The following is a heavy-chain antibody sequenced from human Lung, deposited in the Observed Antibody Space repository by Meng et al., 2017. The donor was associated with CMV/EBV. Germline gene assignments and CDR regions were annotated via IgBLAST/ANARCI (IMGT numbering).Heavy chain of an antibody. CDR2: IYHGGST. D-gene: IGHD1-7*01. CDR1: GGSITSGNYY. Sequence: SETLSLXCTVSGGSITSGNYYWTWIRQHPRKGLEWIGFIYHGGSTDYNPSLKSRLTISVDTSKNQFSLKLSSVTAADTAVYYCARDRFSITGTTYLGFGMDVWXQGTTVTVSS. J-gene: IGHJ6*02. V-gene: IGHV4-31*03. CDR3: ARDRFSITGTTYLGFGMDV.